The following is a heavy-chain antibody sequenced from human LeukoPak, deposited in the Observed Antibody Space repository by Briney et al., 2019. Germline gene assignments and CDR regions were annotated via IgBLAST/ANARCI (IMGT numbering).Heavy chain of an antibody. CDR3: ARDANTDTDY. V-gene: IGHV1-18*01. CDR2: ISAYNGNT. CDR1: GYTFTSYG. J-gene: IGHJ4*02. Sequence: ASVKVSCKASGYTFTSYGISWVRQAPGQGLEWMGWISAYNGNTNYAQKLQGRVTMTTDTSTSTASMALRSLRSDDTAVYYCARDANTDTDYLGQGTLVNGSS.